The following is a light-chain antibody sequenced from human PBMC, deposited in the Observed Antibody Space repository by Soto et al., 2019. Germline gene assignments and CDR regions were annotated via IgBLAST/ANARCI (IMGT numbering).Light chain of an antibody. CDR3: QQANCFPRT. J-gene: IGKJ4*02. CDR2: SAS. V-gene: IGKV1D-12*01. Sequence: DIQMTQSPSSVSASVGERVTITCRASQAISTWLAWYHQNPGKAPKLLIYSASNLQSGVPSRFSGSGSGTDFTLTISSVQSEDFAIFYCQQANCFPRTFGRGTKVEIK. CDR1: QAISTW.